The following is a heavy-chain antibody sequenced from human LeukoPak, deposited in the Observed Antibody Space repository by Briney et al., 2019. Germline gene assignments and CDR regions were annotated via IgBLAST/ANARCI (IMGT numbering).Heavy chain of an antibody. J-gene: IGHJ6*03. CDR1: GGTFSSYT. CDR2: IIPIFGTP. V-gene: IGHV1-69*13. Sequence: SVKVSCKTSGGTFSSYTISWVRQAPGQGLEWMGGIIPIFGTPHYAQKFQGRVTITADEATSTAYMELSSLRSEDTAVYYCARAHKDSGSYDYEYYMDVWGKGTTVTISS. CDR3: ARAHKDSGSYDYEYYMDV. D-gene: IGHD1-26*01.